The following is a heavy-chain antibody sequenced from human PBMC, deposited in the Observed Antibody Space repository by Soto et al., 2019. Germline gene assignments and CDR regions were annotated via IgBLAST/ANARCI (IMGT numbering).Heavy chain of an antibody. CDR3: ASRGVPAASSHMDV. Sequence: QVQLVQSGAEVKKPGSSVKVSCKASGGTFSSYTISWVRQAPGQGLEWMGRIIPILGIANYAQKFQGRVTITADKSTSTAYKEMSSLTSEDTAVYYCASRGVPAASSHMDVWVKGTTVTVSS. V-gene: IGHV1-69*02. CDR2: IIPILGIA. J-gene: IGHJ6*03. CDR1: GGTFSSYT. D-gene: IGHD2-2*01.